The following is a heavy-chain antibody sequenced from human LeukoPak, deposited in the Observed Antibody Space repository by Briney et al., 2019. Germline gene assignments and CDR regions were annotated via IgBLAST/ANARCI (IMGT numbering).Heavy chain of an antibody. Sequence: GGSLRLSCAASGFTFSTYWMNWVRPAPGKGLEWVANIKQDGSEKYYVDSVKGRFTLSRDSAKNSLYLQMNSLRTEDTAVYYCARAEWSNWYFDLWGRGTLVTVPS. CDR3: ARAEWSNWYFDL. CDR1: GFTFSTYW. CDR2: IKQDGSEK. D-gene: IGHD3-3*01. V-gene: IGHV3-7*03. J-gene: IGHJ2*01.